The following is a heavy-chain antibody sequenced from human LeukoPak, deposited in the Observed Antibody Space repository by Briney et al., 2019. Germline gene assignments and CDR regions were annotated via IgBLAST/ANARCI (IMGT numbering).Heavy chain of an antibody. Sequence: SETLSLTCTVSGGSISSYYWSWIRQPAGKGLEWTGRIYTSGSTNYNPSLKSRVTMSVDTSKYQFSLKLSSVTAADTAVYYCARVGMELRYFDWLSTFDYWGQGTLVTVSS. CDR2: IYTSGST. V-gene: IGHV4-4*07. J-gene: IGHJ4*02. CDR1: GGSISSYY. D-gene: IGHD3-9*01. CDR3: ARVGMELRYFDWLSTFDY.